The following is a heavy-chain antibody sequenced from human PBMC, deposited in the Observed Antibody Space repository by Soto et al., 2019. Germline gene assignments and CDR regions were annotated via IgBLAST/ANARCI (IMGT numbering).Heavy chain of an antibody. D-gene: IGHD6-13*01. Sequence: PGGSLRLSCAASGFTFSSYWMHWVRQAPGKGLVWVSRINTDGSSTNYADSVKGRFTTSRDNAKNTLFLQMNSLRDEDTAVYYCASGYSSTWYNAFDIWGQGTMVTVSS. V-gene: IGHV3-74*01. CDR3: ASGYSSTWYNAFDI. J-gene: IGHJ3*02. CDR1: GFTFSSYW. CDR2: INTDGSST.